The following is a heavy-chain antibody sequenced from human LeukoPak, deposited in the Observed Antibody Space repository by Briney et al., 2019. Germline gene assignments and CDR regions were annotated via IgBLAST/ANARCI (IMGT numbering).Heavy chain of an antibody. J-gene: IGHJ4*02. V-gene: IGHV3-48*01. Sequence: PGGSLRLSCAASGFTFSSYSMNWVRQAPGKGLEWVSYISSSSSTIYYADSVKGRFTISRDNAKNSLYLQMNSLRAEDTAVYYCARGITIFGVGPLRYWGQGTLVTVSS. CDR2: ISSSSSTI. CDR3: ARGITIFGVGPLRY. D-gene: IGHD3-3*01. CDR1: GFTFSSYS.